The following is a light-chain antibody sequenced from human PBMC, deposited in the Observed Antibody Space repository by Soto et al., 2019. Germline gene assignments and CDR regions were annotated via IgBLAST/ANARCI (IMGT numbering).Light chain of an antibody. J-gene: IGKJ1*01. Sequence: EIVLTQSPGTLSLSPGERATLSCRASQSVGSNYLAWYQQNPGQAPRLLIYGASIRATGIPARFSGSGSGTEFTLTISSLQSEDFAVYYCQHYNSWPPWTFGQGTKVDIK. CDR1: QSVGSN. V-gene: IGKV3-15*01. CDR2: GAS. CDR3: QHYNSWPPWT.